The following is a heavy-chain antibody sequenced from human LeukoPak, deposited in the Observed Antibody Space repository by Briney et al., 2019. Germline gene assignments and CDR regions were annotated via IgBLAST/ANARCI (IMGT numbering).Heavy chain of an antibody. Sequence: PGGSLRLPCAASGFTFSSYGMHWVRQAPGKGLEWVAVISYDGSNKYYADPVKGRFTISRDNSKNTLYLQMNSLRAEDTAVYYCAKDFDSGSYPANYFDYWGQGTLVTVSS. CDR1: GFTFSSYG. J-gene: IGHJ4*02. V-gene: IGHV3-30*18. D-gene: IGHD3-10*01. CDR2: ISYDGSNK. CDR3: AKDFDSGSYPANYFDY.